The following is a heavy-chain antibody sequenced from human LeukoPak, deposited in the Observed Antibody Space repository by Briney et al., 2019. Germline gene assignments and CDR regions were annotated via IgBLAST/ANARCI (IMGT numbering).Heavy chain of an antibody. CDR2: ISYDGSNK. Sequence: GGSLRLSCAASGFTFSSYAMHWVRQAPGKGLEWVALISYDGSNKYYADSVKGRFTISRDNSKNTLYMQMNSLRAEDTAVYYCARDFAAAGIFDYWGRGTLVTVSS. CDR1: GFTFSSYA. J-gene: IGHJ4*02. D-gene: IGHD6-13*01. CDR3: ARDFAAAGIFDY. V-gene: IGHV3-30*04.